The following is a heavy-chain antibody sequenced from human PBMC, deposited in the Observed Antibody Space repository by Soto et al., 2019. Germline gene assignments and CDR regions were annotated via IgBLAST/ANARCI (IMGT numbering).Heavy chain of an antibody. Sequence: SETLSLTCTVSGGSIFSSYWTWIRQPPGKGLEWIGNVYYSGSTNYNPSLQSRVTMSLDTSNNQFSLRLTSVTAADTAVYYCARGQRFSDWFDPWGQGTLVTVSS. CDR3: ARGQRFSDWFDP. CDR1: GGSIFSSY. D-gene: IGHD3-3*01. CDR2: VYYSGST. V-gene: IGHV4-59*12. J-gene: IGHJ5*02.